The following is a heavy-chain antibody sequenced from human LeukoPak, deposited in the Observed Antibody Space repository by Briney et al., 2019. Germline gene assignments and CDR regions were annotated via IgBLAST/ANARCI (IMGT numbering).Heavy chain of an antibody. CDR3: ARDLSGRDDY. Sequence: GGSLRLSCAASGFTFSTCWFHRVRQVPGKGLIWVSRINEDGSTKNYADSVRGRFAVSRDNAKNTLDLEMNSLRADDTAVYYCARDLSGRDDYWGQGALVTVSS. CDR2: INEDGSTK. V-gene: IGHV3-74*01. CDR1: GFTFSTCW. J-gene: IGHJ4*02. D-gene: IGHD7-27*01.